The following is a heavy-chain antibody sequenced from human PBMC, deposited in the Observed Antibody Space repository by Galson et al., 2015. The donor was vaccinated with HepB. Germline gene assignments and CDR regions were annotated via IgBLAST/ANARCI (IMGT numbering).Heavy chain of an antibody. V-gene: IGHV1-2*02. CDR3: ARGEWEVCSGGSCSVY. CDR1: GYTFTGYY. D-gene: IGHD2-15*01. J-gene: IGHJ4*02. Sequence: SVKVSCKASGYTFTGYYMHWVRQAPGQGLEWMGWINPNSGGTNYAQKFQGRVTMTRDTSISTAYMELSRLRSDDTAVYYCARGEWEVCSGGSCSVYWGQGTLVTVSS. CDR2: INPNSGGT.